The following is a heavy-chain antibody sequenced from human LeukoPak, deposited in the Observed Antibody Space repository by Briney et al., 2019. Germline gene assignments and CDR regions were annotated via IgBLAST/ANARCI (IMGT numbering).Heavy chain of an antibody. D-gene: IGHD6-6*01. V-gene: IGHV4-39*01. CDR3: ARHEDEQLVRFDI. J-gene: IGHJ3*02. Sequence: PSETLSLTCTVSGGSISSSSYYWGWIRQPPGKGLEWIGSIYYSGSTYYNPSLKSRVTISVDTSKNQFSLKLSSVTAADTAVYYCARHEDEQLVRFDIWGQGTMVTVSS. CDR1: GGSISSSSYY. CDR2: IYYSGST.